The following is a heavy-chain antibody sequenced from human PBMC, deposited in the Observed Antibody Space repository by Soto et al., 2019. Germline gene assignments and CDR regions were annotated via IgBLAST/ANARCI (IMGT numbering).Heavy chain of an antibody. D-gene: IGHD3-10*01. V-gene: IGHV3-33*01. CDR3: ARDPAPAKYYYGSGSSRNWFDP. Sequence: AGGSLRLSCAASGFTFSSYGMHWVRQAPGKGLEWVAVIWYDGSNKYFADSVKGRFTISRDNSKNTLYLQMNSLRAEDTAVYYCARDPAPAKYYYGSGSSRNWFDPWGQGTLVTVSS. CDR1: GFTFSSYG. CDR2: IWYDGSNK. J-gene: IGHJ5*02.